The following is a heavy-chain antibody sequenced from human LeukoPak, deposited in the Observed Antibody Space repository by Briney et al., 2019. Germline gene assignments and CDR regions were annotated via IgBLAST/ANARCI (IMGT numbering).Heavy chain of an antibody. J-gene: IGHJ3*02. D-gene: IGHD3-10*01. CDR1: GFTFSSYW. Sequence: QPGGSLRLYCVASGFTFSSYWMHWVRQAPGKGLEWVSHIYSSDATYADSVKGRFSISRDNAKNSLFLQMNSLRDEDTAVYYCARDLHYAFDIWGQGTMVTVSS. CDR3: ARDLHYAFDI. V-gene: IGHV3-48*02. CDR2: IYSSDAT.